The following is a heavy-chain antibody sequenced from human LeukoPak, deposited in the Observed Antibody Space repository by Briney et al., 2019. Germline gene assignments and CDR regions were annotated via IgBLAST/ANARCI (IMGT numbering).Heavy chain of an antibody. CDR2: IKQDGSEK. J-gene: IGHJ3*02. Sequence: GGSLRLSCAASGFTFSSYAMSWVRQAPGKGLEWVANIKQDGSEKYYVDSVKGRFTISRDNAKNSLYLQMNSLRAEDTAVYYCARDSGSSYGYSFDIWGQGTMVTVSS. CDR1: GFTFSSYA. V-gene: IGHV3-7*03. D-gene: IGHD3-10*01. CDR3: ARDSGSSYGYSFDI.